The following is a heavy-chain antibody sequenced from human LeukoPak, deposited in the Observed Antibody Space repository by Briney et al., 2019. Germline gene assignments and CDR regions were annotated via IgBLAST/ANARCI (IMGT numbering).Heavy chain of an antibody. CDR2: IFYSGTT. D-gene: IGHD6-13*01. CDR1: NDSVSPLY. CDR3: ARGGSAAKYYFDS. Sequence: PSETLSLTCTVSNDSVSPLYWGWIRQPPGKGLEFIGYIFYSGTTNFNPSLKSRVTLSVDTSKNQFSLGLNSVTAADTAVYYCARGGSAAKYYFDSWGQGTLVTVSS. V-gene: IGHV4-59*02. J-gene: IGHJ4*02.